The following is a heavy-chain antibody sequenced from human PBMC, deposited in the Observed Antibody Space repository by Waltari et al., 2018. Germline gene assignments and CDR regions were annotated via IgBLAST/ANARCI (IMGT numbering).Heavy chain of an antibody. CDR2: TWYDGSNK. V-gene: IGHV3-33*01. CDR3: ARDYGDYFYYGMDV. J-gene: IGHJ6*02. Sequence: VQLVESGGGVVQPGRSLRLSCAASGFTFSSYGMHWVRQAPGKGLEWVAVTWYDGSNKYYADSVKGRFTISRDNSKNTLYLQMNSLRAEDTAVYYCARDYGDYFYYGMDVWGQGTAVTVSS. CDR1: GFTFSSYG. D-gene: IGHD4-17*01.